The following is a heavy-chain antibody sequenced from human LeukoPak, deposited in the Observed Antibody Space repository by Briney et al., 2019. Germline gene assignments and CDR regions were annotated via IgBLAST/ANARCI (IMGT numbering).Heavy chain of an antibody. J-gene: IGHJ5*02. CDR1: GFTFNNYA. CDR3: ARPTITTAGTRWFDP. D-gene: IGHD6-13*01. V-gene: IGHV3-23*01. CDR2: IGSGGVDT. Sequence: GGSLRLSCAASGFTFNNYAMSWVRQAPGKGLEWVSGIGSGGVDTHYADSVKGRFTISRDNSKNTLYLQMNSLRAEDTAVYYFARPTITTAGTRWFDPWGQGTLVTVSS.